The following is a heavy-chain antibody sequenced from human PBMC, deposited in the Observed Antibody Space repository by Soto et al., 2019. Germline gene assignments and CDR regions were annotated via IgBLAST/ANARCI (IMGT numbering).Heavy chain of an antibody. D-gene: IGHD5-12*01. Sequence: GESLKISCKGSGYSFTSYWIGWVRQMPGKGLEWMGIIYPGDSDTRYSPSFQGQVTISADKSISTAYLQWSSLKASDTAMYYCARLDIVATTDPSRYMDVWGKGTTVTVSS. V-gene: IGHV5-51*01. J-gene: IGHJ6*03. CDR3: ARLDIVATTDPSRYMDV. CDR1: GYSFTSYW. CDR2: IYPGDSDT.